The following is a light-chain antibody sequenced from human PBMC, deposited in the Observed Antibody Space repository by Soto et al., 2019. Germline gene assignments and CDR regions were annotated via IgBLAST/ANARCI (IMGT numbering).Light chain of an antibody. CDR2: GAS. CDR1: QSVSSSY. CDR3: HQRSNWPPT. V-gene: IGKV3D-20*02. Sequence: EIVMTQSPVTLSLSPGERATLSCRASQSVSSSYLAWYQQKPGQAPRLLIYGASSRATGIPARFSGSGSGTDFTLTISSLQPEDFAVYYCHQRSNWPPTFGGGTKVDIK. J-gene: IGKJ4*01.